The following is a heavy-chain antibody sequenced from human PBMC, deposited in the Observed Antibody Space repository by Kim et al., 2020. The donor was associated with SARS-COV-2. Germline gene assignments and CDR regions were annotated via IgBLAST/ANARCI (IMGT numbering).Heavy chain of an antibody. CDR3: ARESRYLGRYQTDVEY. CDR1: GYSFINYG. J-gene: IGHJ4*02. CDR2: ISAYNDHT. V-gene: IGHV1-18*01. D-gene: IGHD3-9*01. Sequence: ASVKVSCKPSGYSFINYGITWVRQAPGQGLEWMGWISAYNDHTSYAQKLQGRVTMTTHTSTSTAYMELRSLRSDDTAVYYCARESRYLGRYQTDVEYWGQTTLVTLSS.